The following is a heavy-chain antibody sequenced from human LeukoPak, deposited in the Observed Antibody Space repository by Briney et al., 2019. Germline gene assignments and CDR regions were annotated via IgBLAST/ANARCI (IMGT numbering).Heavy chain of an antibody. J-gene: IGHJ5*02. V-gene: IGHV4-59*08. Sequence: SETLTLTCTVAGGSVSSYYWSWIRQPPGKGLEWIAYIYYSGSTRYNPSLKSRVTISLDRSKNQFSLKLRSVTAADTAVYYCARLQVHCGGDCYTRWFDPWGQGTLVTVSS. CDR2: IYYSGST. CDR1: GGSVSSYY. CDR3: ARLQVHCGGDCYTRWFDP. D-gene: IGHD2-21*02.